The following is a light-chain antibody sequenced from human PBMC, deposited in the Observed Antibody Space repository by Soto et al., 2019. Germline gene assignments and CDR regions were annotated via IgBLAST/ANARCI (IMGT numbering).Light chain of an antibody. CDR2: DVS. Sequence: QSALTQPASVSGSPGQSITISCTGTSSDVGGYNYVSWYQQHPGKAPKLMIYDVSNRPSGVSNRFSGSKSGNTASLTISGLQAEDEDDYYCSSYTISSTRYVFGTGTKLTVL. J-gene: IGLJ1*01. CDR1: SSDVGGYNY. CDR3: SSYTISSTRYV. V-gene: IGLV2-14*01.